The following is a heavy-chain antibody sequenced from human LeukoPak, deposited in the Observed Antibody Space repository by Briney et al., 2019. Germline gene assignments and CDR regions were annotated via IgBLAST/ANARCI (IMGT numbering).Heavy chain of an antibody. CDR3: AREGGDGLVFDY. D-gene: IGHD6-19*01. J-gene: IGHJ4*02. CDR2: INPNSGGT. V-gene: IGHV1-2*06. CDR1: GYTFTGYY. Sequence: ASVKVSCKASGYTFTGYYMHWVRQAPGQGLEWMGRINPNSGGTNYAQKFQGRVTMSRDTSISTAYMELSRLRSDDTAVYYCAREGGDGLVFDYWGQGTLVTVSS.